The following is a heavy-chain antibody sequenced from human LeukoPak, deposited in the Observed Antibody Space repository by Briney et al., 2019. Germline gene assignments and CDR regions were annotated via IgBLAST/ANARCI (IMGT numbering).Heavy chain of an antibody. CDR1: GFTFGDYA. CDR3: TRAYSGWPNYYYYYMDV. J-gene: IGHJ6*03. V-gene: IGHV3-49*04. CDR2: IRSKAYGGTT. D-gene: IGHD6-19*01. Sequence: GGSQRLSRTASGFTFGDYAMSWVRQAPGKGLEWVGFIRSKAYGGTTEYAASVKGRFTISRDDSKSIAYLQMNSLKTEDTAVYYCTRAYSGWPNYYYYYMDVWGKGTTVTVSS.